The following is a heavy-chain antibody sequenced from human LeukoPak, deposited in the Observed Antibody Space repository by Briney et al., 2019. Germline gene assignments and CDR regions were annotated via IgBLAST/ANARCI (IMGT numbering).Heavy chain of an antibody. CDR3: ARGGMPAGWFDP. V-gene: IGHV1-3*01. CDR1: GYTFTSYA. CDR2: INAGNGNT. J-gene: IGHJ5*02. D-gene: IGHD2-2*01. Sequence: ASVKVSCKASGYTFTSYAMHWVRQAPGQRLEWMGWINAGNGNTKYSQKFQGRVTITRDTSASTAYMELSSLRSEDTAVYYCARGGMPAGWFDPWGQGTLVTVSS.